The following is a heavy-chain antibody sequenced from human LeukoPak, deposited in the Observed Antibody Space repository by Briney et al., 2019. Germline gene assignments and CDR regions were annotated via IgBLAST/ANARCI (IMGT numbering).Heavy chain of an antibody. CDR2: ISWDGGST. V-gene: IGHV3-43*01. J-gene: IGHJ4*02. Sequence: GGSLGLSCAASGFTFDDYTMHWVRQAPGKGLEWVSLISWDGGSTYYADSVKGRFTISRDNSKNSLYLQMNSLRTEDTALYYCAKDGGGFAGWFGELGYWGQGTLVTVSS. CDR1: GFTFDDYT. CDR3: AKDGGGFAGWFGELGY. D-gene: IGHD3-10*01.